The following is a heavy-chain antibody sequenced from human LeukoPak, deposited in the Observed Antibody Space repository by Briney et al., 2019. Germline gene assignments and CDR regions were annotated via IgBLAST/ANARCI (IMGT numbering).Heavy chain of an antibody. D-gene: IGHD3-9*01. CDR2: IYSGGST. CDR1: GFTFSSYA. CDR3: ARADFDWLSGFDY. Sequence: SGGSLRLSCAASGFTFSSYAMSWVRQAPGKGLEWVSVIYSGGSTYYADSVKGRFTISRDNSKNTLYLQMNSLRAEDTAVYYCARADFDWLSGFDYWGQGTLVTVSS. J-gene: IGHJ4*02. V-gene: IGHV3-66*01.